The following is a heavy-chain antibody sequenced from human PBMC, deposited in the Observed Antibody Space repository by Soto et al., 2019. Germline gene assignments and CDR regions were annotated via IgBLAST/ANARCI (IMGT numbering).Heavy chain of an antibody. CDR1: GFTFSRYW. D-gene: IGHD3-3*01. V-gene: IGHV3-7*01. CDR3: ARGLEWLLYDAGYMDV. J-gene: IGHJ6*03. Sequence: PGGSLRLSCAASGFTFSRYWMTWVRQAPGKGLEGVANIKQDGSEKYYVDSVKGRFTISRDNAKNSLYLQMNSLRAEDTAVYYCARGLEWLLYDAGYMDVWGKGTTVTVSS. CDR2: IKQDGSEK.